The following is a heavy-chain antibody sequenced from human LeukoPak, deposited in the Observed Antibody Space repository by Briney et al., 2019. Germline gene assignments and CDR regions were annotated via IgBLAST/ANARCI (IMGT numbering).Heavy chain of an antibody. CDR2: ISYDGSNK. Sequence: GGSLRLSCAASGFTFSSYGMHWVRQAPGKGLEWVAVISYDGSNKYYADSVKGRFTISRDNSKNTLYLQMNSLRAEDTAVYYCARGEAAAAADWYFDLWGRGTLVTVSS. J-gene: IGHJ2*01. CDR1: GFTFSSYG. CDR3: ARGEAAAAADWYFDL. D-gene: IGHD6-13*01. V-gene: IGHV3-33*05.